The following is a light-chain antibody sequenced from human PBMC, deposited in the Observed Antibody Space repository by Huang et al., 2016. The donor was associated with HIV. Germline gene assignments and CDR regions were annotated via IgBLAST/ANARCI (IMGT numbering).Light chain of an antibody. Sequence: EIVMTQSPVTLSVSPGERVTLSCRASQGVNSNLAGYQQKPGQAPRLLLYGASTRATGIPARFSGSGSGTEFTLTISSLLSEDLAIYYCQQYNNWPPGYTFGQGTKLEIK. V-gene: IGKV3-15*01. CDR2: GAS. J-gene: IGKJ2*01. CDR1: QGVNSN. CDR3: QQYNNWPPGYT.